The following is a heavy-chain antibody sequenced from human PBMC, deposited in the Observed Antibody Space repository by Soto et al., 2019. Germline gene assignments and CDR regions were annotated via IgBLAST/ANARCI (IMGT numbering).Heavy chain of an antibody. Sequence: LRLSCAASGFTFSGSAMHWVRQASGKGLEWVGRIRSKANSYATAYAASVKGRFTISRDDSKNTAYLQMNSLKTEDTAVYYCTRRLGFPHGMDVWGQGTTVTVSS. CDR3: TRRLGFPHGMDV. J-gene: IGHJ6*02. V-gene: IGHV3-73*01. D-gene: IGHD3-3*01. CDR2: IRSKANSYAT. CDR1: GFTFSGSA.